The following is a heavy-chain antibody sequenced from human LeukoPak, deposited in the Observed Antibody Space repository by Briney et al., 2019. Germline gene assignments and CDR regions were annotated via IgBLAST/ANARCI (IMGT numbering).Heavy chain of an antibody. CDR1: GNRFTSYW. CDR3: ARLRYCSGGRWPIISDY. J-gene: IGHJ4*02. CDR2: ISPGDSDT. D-gene: IGHD2-15*01. Sequence: GPSLKTSCKGFGNRFTSYWSGWGHKTPEKGLGWMGIISPGDSDTRYSTSFQGQVTTPAATPITTPNLQWSTQKASATAMYYCARLRYCSGGRWPIISDYWGQGTLVTVSS. V-gene: IGHV5-51*07.